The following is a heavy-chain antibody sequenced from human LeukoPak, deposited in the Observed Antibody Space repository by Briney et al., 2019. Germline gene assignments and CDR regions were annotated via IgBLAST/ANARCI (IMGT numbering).Heavy chain of an antibody. CDR2: IWYDGSNK. Sequence: TGRSLRLSCAASGFTFSSYGMHWVRQAPGKGLEWVAVIWYDGSNKYYADSVKGRFTISRDNSKNTLYLQMNSLRAEDTAVYYCARDLGYDFWSGYYRYYYYGMDVWGQGTTVTVSS. CDR3: ARDLGYDFWSGYYRYYYYGMDV. CDR1: GFTFSSYG. D-gene: IGHD3-3*01. J-gene: IGHJ6*02. V-gene: IGHV3-33*01.